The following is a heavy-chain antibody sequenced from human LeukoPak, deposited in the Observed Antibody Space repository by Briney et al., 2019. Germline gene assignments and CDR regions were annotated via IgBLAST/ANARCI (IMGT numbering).Heavy chain of an antibody. D-gene: IGHD3-22*01. V-gene: IGHV1-2*02. Sequence: GASVKVSCNVSGYTFTLYYTHSARQAPGQGLEWMGWVDPRNGGTHYAQKFQGRVTMARDTSISTAYMELSRLRSDDTAMYYCAKIGFYESHWSFDNRGQGTQVIVSS. CDR2: VDPRNGGT. CDR1: GYTFTLYY. J-gene: IGHJ4*02. CDR3: AKIGFYESHWSFDN.